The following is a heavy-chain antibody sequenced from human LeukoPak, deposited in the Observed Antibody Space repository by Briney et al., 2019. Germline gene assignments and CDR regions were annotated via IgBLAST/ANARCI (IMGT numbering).Heavy chain of an antibody. V-gene: IGHV3-53*01. CDR3: AREDTAMGLGY. CDR1: GFTVSSNY. Sequence: GGSLRLSCAASGFTVSSNYTSWVRQAPEKGLEWVSVIYSGGSTYYADSVKGRFTISRDNSKNTLYLQMNSLRAEDTAVYYCAREDTAMGLGYWGQGTLVTVSS. J-gene: IGHJ4*02. CDR2: IYSGGST. D-gene: IGHD5-18*01.